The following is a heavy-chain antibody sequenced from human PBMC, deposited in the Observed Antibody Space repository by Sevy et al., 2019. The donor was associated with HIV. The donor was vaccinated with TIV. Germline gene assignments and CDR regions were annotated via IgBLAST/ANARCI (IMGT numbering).Heavy chain of an antibody. J-gene: IGHJ4*02. CDR1: AYTFTGYY. Sequence: ASVKVSCKASAYTFTGYYMHWVRQAPGQGLEWMGWINPNSGGTNYAQKFQGRVTMTRDKSISTVYMELSRLRSDDTAVYYCARNIAARRSNYFDYWGQGTLVTVSS. CDR3: ARNIAARRSNYFDY. CDR2: INPNSGGT. V-gene: IGHV1-2*02. D-gene: IGHD6-6*01.